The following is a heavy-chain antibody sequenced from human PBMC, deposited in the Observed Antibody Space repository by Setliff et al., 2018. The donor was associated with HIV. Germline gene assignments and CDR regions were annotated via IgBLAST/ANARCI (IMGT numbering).Heavy chain of an antibody. CDR1: GFTLSDHH. Sequence: GGSLRLSCAASGFTLSDHHMNWIRRASGKGLEWVSYISHSGGTIKYADFVRGRFTISRDIAKSSLYLQMDSLSAEDTAVYYCTSGALLPTVDYWGRGTLVTVSS. V-gene: IGHV3-11*01. D-gene: IGHD2-2*01. J-gene: IGHJ4*02. CDR3: TSGALLPTVDY. CDR2: ISHSGGTI.